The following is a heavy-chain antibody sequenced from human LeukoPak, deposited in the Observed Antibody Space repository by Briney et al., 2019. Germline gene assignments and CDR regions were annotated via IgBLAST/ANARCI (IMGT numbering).Heavy chain of an antibody. CDR3: AREGTNGGYDY. CDR1: GLTFSRYA. D-gene: IGHD2-8*01. J-gene: IGHJ4*02. CDR2: IYSGGST. Sequence: PGGSLRLSCAASGLTFSRYAMSWVRQAPRKGLEWVSVIYSGGSTYYADSVKGRFTISRDNSKNTLYVQMNSLRAEDTAVYYCAREGTNGGYDYWGQGTLVTVAS. V-gene: IGHV3-53*01.